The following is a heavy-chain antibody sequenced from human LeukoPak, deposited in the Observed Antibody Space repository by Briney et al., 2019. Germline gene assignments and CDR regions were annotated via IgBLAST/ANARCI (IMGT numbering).Heavy chain of an antibody. J-gene: IGHJ3*02. V-gene: IGHV3-7*01. CDR3: ARDARYYYDSSGYYYGGAFDI. Sequence: GGSLRLSCAASRFTFSSYWMSWVRQAPGKGLEWVANIEYVGSQKNYVDSVKGRFTISRDNAKNSLYLQMNSLRAEDTAVYYCARDARYYYDSSGYYYGGAFDIWGQGTMVTVSS. CDR1: RFTFSSYW. CDR2: IEYVGSQK. D-gene: IGHD3-22*01.